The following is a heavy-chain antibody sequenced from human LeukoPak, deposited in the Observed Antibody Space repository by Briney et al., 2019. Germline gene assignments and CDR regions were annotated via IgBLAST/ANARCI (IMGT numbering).Heavy chain of an antibody. Sequence: GSLRLSCAASGFTFSSYEMNWVRQAPGKGLEWVSYISSSGSTIYYADSVKGRFTISRDNAKNSLHLQMNSLRAEDTAVYYCAELGITMIGGVWGKGTTVTISS. CDR1: GFTFSSYE. CDR2: ISSSGSTI. CDR3: AELGITMIGGV. V-gene: IGHV3-48*03. J-gene: IGHJ6*04. D-gene: IGHD3-10*02.